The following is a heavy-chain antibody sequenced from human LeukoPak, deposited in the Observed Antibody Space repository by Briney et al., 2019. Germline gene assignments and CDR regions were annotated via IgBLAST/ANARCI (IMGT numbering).Heavy chain of an antibody. Sequence: GGSLRLSCAASGFAFTSYWMAWVRQAPRKELEWVAKIRQDGSEAEYVDSAKGRFTVSRDNAKNSLYLQMNSLRVEDTALYYCARDATRGGDFDFWGQGTLVTVSS. CDR3: ARDATRGGDFDF. CDR1: GFAFTSYW. D-gene: IGHD5-24*01. V-gene: IGHV3-7*04. CDR2: IRQDGSEA. J-gene: IGHJ4*02.